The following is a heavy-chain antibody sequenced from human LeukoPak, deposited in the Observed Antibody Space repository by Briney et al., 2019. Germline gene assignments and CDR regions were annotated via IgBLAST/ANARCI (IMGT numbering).Heavy chain of an antibody. J-gene: IGHJ5*02. CDR2: INHSGRT. D-gene: IGHD3-22*01. CDR3: ARESSAVAHTMMRDWLDP. Sequence: SETLSLTCDVSGYSINFGHLWGWIRQPPGKGLEWIASINHSGRTYYTPSLKSRVTISVDTLKNQFSLKVTSVTAEDTAMYFCARESSAVAHTMMRDWLDPWVQGTLVTVSS. CDR1: GYSINFGHL. V-gene: IGHV4-38-2*02.